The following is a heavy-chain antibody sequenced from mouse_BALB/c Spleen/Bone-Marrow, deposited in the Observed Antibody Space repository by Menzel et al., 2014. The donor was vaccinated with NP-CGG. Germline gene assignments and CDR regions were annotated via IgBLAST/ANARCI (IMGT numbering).Heavy chain of an antibody. D-gene: IGHD2-14*01. J-gene: IGHJ4*01. V-gene: IGHV1-9*01. CDR3: ASDYRYGRGYAMDY. CDR1: GFTFSDNW. Sequence: QVQMQQSGAELMKPGASVKISCRAIGFTFSDNWIEWVKQRPGHGLEWIGEILPGSGTTNYNEKFKGKATFTADTSSNTAYLQLSSLTSEDSDDYYCASDYRYGRGYAMDYWGQGTSVTVSS. CDR2: ILPGSGTT.